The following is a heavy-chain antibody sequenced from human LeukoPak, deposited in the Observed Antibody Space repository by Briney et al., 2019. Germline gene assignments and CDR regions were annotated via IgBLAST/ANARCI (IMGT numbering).Heavy chain of an antibody. D-gene: IGHD3-16*01. CDR2: IRYDGSNK. Sequence: GGSLGLSCAASGFTFSSYGMHWVRQAPGKGLEWVAFIRYDGSNKYYADSVKGRFTISRDNSKNTLYLQMNSLRAEDTAVYYCARAPTYYDYVWGSPFDYWGQGTLVTVSS. V-gene: IGHV3-30*02. CDR3: ARAPTYYDYVWGSPFDY. CDR1: GFTFSSYG. J-gene: IGHJ4*02.